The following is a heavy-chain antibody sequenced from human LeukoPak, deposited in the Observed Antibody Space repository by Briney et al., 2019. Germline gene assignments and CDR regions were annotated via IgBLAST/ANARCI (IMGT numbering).Heavy chain of an antibody. CDR1: GFTFSSYS. CDR3: ARGPGWNDY. CDR2: ISSSSSYI. V-gene: IGHV3-21*01. J-gene: IGHJ4*02. D-gene: IGHD1-1*01. Sequence: PGGSLRLSCAASGFTFSSYSMNWVRQAPGKGLEWVSSISSSSSYIYHADSVKGRFTISRDNAKNSLYLQMNCLRAEDTAVYYCARGPGWNDYWGQGTLVTVSS.